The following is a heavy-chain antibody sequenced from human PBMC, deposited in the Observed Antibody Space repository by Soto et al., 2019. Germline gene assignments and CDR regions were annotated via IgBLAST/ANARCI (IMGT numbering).Heavy chain of an antibody. D-gene: IGHD2-15*01. V-gene: IGHV1-69*12. J-gene: IGHJ5*02. CDR1: GGTFSSYA. CDR3: ARDYRGYCSGGSCYSEVGWFDP. Sequence: QVQLVQSGAEVKKPGSSVKVSCKASGGTFSSYAISWVRQAPGQGLEWMGGIIPIFGTANYAQKFQGRVTITADESTSTAYMELSSLRSEDTAVYYCARDYRGYCSGGSCYSEVGWFDPWGQGTLVTVSS. CDR2: IIPIFGTA.